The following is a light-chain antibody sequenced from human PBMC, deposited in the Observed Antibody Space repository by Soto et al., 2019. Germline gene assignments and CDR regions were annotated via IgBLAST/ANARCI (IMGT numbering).Light chain of an antibody. CDR3: QHHINYPVT. CDR1: QTVSSS. V-gene: IGKV3-11*01. CDR2: EAS. J-gene: IGKJ4*01. Sequence: IVFTQTQAPPTLSPWVRATLAFRASQTVSSSLAWYQQKPGQAPKLLIYEASNRDTGVPARFSGSGSGAEFTLTISSLEPEDFAIYYCQHHINYPVTFGGGTKVDI.